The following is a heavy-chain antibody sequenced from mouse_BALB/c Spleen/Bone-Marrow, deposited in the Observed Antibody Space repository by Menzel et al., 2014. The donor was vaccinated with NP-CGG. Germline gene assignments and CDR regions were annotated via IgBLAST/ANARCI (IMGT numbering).Heavy chain of an antibody. D-gene: IGHD3-1*01. CDR3: ARFSSGYQAWFAH. Sequence: QVQLQQSGPELVKPGASVRISCKASGYTFTNYYIHWVKQRPGQGLEWIGWIYPGNVNTKYNEKFKDKATLTADKSSSKAYMQFSSLPSEGSAVYFVARFSSGYQAWFAHWGQGTLVTGSA. CDR1: GYTFTNYY. V-gene: IGHV1S56*01. J-gene: IGHJ3*01. CDR2: IYPGNVNT.